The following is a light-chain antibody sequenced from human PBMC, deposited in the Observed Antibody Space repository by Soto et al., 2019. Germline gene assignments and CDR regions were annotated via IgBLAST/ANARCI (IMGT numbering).Light chain of an antibody. Sequence: AIQLTQSPSSLSASVGDRVTITCRASQGINSALPWYQQKSGKAPKLLISGASTLKSGVPSRFSGSGSGTDFTHTINSLQPEDFATYYCQQYNAYSQAFGQGTKVEIK. CDR2: GAS. V-gene: IGKV1-13*02. CDR1: QGINSA. CDR3: QQYNAYSQA. J-gene: IGKJ1*01.